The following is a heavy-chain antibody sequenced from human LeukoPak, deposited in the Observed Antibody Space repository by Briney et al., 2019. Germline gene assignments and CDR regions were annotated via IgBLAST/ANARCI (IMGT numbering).Heavy chain of an antibody. Sequence: GGSLRLSCAASGFIFSSDWMSWVRQAPGKGLEWVANIKQKGSEKNYVDSVKGRFTISRDNAKNSLYLQMNSMRAEDTAVYYCARPLWSGYYTDDAFDIWGQGTMVTVSS. CDR2: IKQKGSEK. J-gene: IGHJ3*02. CDR1: GFIFSSDW. CDR3: ARPLWSGYYTDDAFDI. V-gene: IGHV3-7*01. D-gene: IGHD3-3*01.